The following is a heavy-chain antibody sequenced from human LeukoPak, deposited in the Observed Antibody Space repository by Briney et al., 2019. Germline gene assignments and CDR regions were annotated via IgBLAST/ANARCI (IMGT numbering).Heavy chain of an antibody. V-gene: IGHV3-7*01. CDR3: ANVPRSTVSY. CDR2: INEDGTVK. Sequence: GGSLRLSRAASGFSFTTYWMHWVRQTPGKRLEWVAEINEDGTVKYYVDSVKGRFTISRDNAKNTLYLQMNRLRAEDTGVYFCANVPRSTVSYWGRGTLVTVSS. D-gene: IGHD1-14*01. J-gene: IGHJ4*02. CDR1: GFSFTTYW.